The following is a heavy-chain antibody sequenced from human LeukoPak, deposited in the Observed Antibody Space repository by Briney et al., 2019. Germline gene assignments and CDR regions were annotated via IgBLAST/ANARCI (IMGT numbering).Heavy chain of an antibody. Sequence: PGGSLRLSCSVSGFTISSTEMSWVRQVPGKGPEWVLVSYSRGSTYYADAVKSRFTTSRDTSKNTVDLQMNSLRVDDTAVYHCRRWLGSFDVWGQGTMATVSS. CDR2: SYSRGST. CDR1: GFTISSTE. J-gene: IGHJ3*01. D-gene: IGHD5-12*01. CDR3: RRWLGSFDV. V-gene: IGHV3-53*01.